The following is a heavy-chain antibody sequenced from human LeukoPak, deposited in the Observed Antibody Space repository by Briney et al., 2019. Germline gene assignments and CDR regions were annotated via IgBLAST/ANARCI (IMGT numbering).Heavy chain of an antibody. V-gene: IGHV3-9*01. D-gene: IGHD3-16*01. Sequence: GGSLRLSCAASGFTFDDYAMHWVRQAPGKGLEWVSGISWNSGSIGYADSVKGRFTISRDNAKNSLYLQMNSLRAEDTALYYCAKDFGGGPGQYYFDYWGQGTLVTVSS. CDR1: GFTFDDYA. CDR2: ISWNSGSI. J-gene: IGHJ4*02. CDR3: AKDFGGGPGQYYFDY.